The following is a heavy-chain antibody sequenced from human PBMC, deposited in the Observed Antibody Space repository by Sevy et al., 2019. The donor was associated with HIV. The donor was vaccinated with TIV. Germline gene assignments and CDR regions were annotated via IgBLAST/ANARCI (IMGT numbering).Heavy chain of an antibody. Sequence: ASVKVSCKISGYTLREFPIHWVRQAPEKGLEWMGGFDENGEALYAQKFQGRVTLTEDKSIDTAYMELSSLRSEDSAMYYCATDIIVGRAYWGQGTRVTVSS. J-gene: IGHJ4*02. V-gene: IGHV1-24*01. CDR2: FDENGEA. D-gene: IGHD3-10*01. CDR3: ATDIIVGRAY. CDR1: GYTLREFP.